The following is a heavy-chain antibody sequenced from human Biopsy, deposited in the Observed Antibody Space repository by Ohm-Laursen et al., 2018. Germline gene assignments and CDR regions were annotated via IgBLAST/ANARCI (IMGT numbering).Heavy chain of an antibody. D-gene: IGHD2-8*01. Sequence: ASAKVSCNASSYTFTEYNIHWMRQAPGQGLEWLGYITCKTGATNYAQKFQGTVTMTKDTSIITAYLALGSLRFADTAIYYCARDPLNGHKHFDYWGQGSLVTVSS. CDR3: ARDPLNGHKHFDY. CDR2: ITCKTGAT. J-gene: IGHJ4*02. CDR1: SYTFTEYN. V-gene: IGHV1-2*02.